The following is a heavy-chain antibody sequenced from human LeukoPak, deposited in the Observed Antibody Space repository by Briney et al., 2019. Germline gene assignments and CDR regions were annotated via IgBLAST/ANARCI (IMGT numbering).Heavy chain of an antibody. J-gene: IGHJ4*02. D-gene: IGHD5-12*01. CDR2: ISNDGNSK. CDR1: GFTFSSYA. Sequence: SGRSLRLSCAASGFTFSSYAMHWVRQAPGKGLEWVALISNDGNSKDYADSVKGRFTLSGDNSKTTVYLQMNSLRAEDTAVYYCARDRSGFYSIDQWGQGTLVTVSP. CDR3: ARDRSGFYSIDQ. V-gene: IGHV3-30-3*01.